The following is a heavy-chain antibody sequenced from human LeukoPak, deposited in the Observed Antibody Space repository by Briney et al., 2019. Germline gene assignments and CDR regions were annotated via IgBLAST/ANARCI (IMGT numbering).Heavy chain of an antibody. J-gene: IGHJ4*02. V-gene: IGHV4-59*12. Sequence: KSSETLSLTCTVSGGSISSYYWSWIRQSPGKGLEWIGYIHQSGDTYSNPSLKSRATVSMDRSRNQFSLNLSSVTAADTAVYYCARLIAADPQLDCWGQGTLVTVSS. CDR1: GGSISSYY. D-gene: IGHD6-13*01. CDR2: IHQSGDT. CDR3: ARLIAADPQLDC.